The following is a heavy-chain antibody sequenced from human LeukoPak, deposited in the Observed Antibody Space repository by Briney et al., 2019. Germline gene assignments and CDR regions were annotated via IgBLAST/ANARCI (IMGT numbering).Heavy chain of an antibody. Sequence: QPGGSLRLSCAASGFTFSSYWMFWVRQTPGKGLVWVSRINSDGSRTSSADSVKGRFTIFRDNAKNTLYLQMNSLRAEDTAVYYCARLQGAISIVPTAAFDYWGQGTLVTVSS. CDR2: INSDGSRT. D-gene: IGHD2-2*01. CDR3: ARLQGAISIVPTAAFDY. V-gene: IGHV3-74*01. J-gene: IGHJ4*02. CDR1: GFTFSSYW.